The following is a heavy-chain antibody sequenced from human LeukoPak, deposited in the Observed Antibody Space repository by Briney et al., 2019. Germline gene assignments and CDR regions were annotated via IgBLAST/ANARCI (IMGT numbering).Heavy chain of an antibody. CDR3: ARSVELNTELIAASLWYFDL. J-gene: IGHJ2*01. CDR1: GGTFSSYA. CDR2: IIPIFGTA. D-gene: IGHD6-13*01. V-gene: IGHV1-69*05. Sequence: SVKVSCKASGGTFSSYAISWVRQAPGQGLEWIGRIIPIFGTANYAQKFQGRVTITTDESTSTAYMELSSLRSEDTAVNYCARSVELNTELIAASLWYFDLWGRGTLVTVSS.